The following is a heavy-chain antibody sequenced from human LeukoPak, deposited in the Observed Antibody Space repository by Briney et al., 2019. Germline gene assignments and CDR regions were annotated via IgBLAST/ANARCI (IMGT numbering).Heavy chain of an antibody. Sequence: GGSMRLSCAASGLAFSAYKMHWVRQAPRKGLVWVSRISTDGYTTDYADFVQGRFTASRDNTKNTWSLEMNSLRAEDTPVYYCVVGGSPGYWGQGTLVTVSS. D-gene: IGHD2-15*01. CDR1: GLAFSAYK. CDR2: ISTDGYTT. CDR3: VVGGSPGY. V-gene: IGHV3-74*01. J-gene: IGHJ4*02.